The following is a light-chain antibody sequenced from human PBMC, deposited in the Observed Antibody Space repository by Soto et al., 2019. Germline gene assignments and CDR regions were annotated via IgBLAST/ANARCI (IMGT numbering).Light chain of an antibody. V-gene: IGKV1-5*01. J-gene: IGKJ1*01. CDR2: HAS. CDR1: QSISNW. CDR3: QQYNSYS. Sequence: DIQMTPSPSTLPPSXGGGIPIPCRASQSISNWLAWYQQKPGTAPKVLIYHASNLQSGVPSRFSGSGSGTEFTLTISSLQPDDFATYYCQQYNSYSFGQGTKVDIK.